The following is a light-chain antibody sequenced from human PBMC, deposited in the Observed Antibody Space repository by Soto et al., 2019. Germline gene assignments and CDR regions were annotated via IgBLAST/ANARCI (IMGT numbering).Light chain of an antibody. V-gene: IGKV1-39*01. J-gene: IGKJ1*01. CDR2: AAY. CDR1: QSISRS. Sequence: DIQMTQSPSSLSASIGDRVTITCRASQSISRSLNWYQQKPGKAPKLLISAAYTVQSGVPSRFSGSGSGTDFTLTINSLQISDFATYYCQQSYTTLWTFGQGTKADTK. CDR3: QQSYTTLWT.